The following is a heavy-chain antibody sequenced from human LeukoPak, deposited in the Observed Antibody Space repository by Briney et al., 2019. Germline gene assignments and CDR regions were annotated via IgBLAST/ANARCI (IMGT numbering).Heavy chain of an antibody. CDR2: IKQDGSEQ. D-gene: IGHD1-1*01. J-gene: IGHJ4*02. CDR3: AREGTTEFDS. Sequence: PGGSLRLSCAASGFTFTNYWMSWVRQAPGKGLEWVGNIKQDGSEQYYLGSVKGRFPISRDNAENSLYLQLNSLRAEDTALYYCAREGTTEFDSWGQGILVTVSS. CDR1: GFTFTNYW. V-gene: IGHV3-7*01.